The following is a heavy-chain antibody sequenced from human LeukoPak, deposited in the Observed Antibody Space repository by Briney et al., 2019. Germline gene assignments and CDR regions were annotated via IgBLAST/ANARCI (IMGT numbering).Heavy chain of an antibody. CDR3: ARLIIVATNFDY. J-gene: IGHJ4*02. Sequence: PGGSLRLSCAASGFTFSVYYMSWIRQAPGKGLEWGSYISSSSSATNYADSVSGRFTISRDNAKNSLYLQMNSLRAEDTAVYYCARLIIVATNFDYWGQGTLVTVSS. CDR2: ISSSSSAT. D-gene: IGHD3-16*01. V-gene: IGHV3-11*06. CDR1: GFTFSVYY.